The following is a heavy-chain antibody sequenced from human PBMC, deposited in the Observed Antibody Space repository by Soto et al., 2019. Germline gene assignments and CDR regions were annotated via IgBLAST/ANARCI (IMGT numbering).Heavy chain of an antibody. J-gene: IGHJ6*02. V-gene: IGHV4-39*07. D-gene: IGHD6-19*01. CDR2: INHSGST. CDR1: GGSISSGGYY. Sequence: ASETLSLTCNVSGGSISSGGYYWSWIRQPPGKGLEWIGEINHSGSTNYNPSLKSRVTISVDTSKNQFSLKLSSVTAADTAVYYCARSRVSSGWYERYYYYGMDVWGQGTTVTVSS. CDR3: ARSRVSSGWYERYYYYGMDV.